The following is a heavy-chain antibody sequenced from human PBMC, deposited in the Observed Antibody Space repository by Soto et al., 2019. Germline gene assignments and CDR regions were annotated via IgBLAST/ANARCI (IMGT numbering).Heavy chain of an antibody. Sequence: GASVKVSCKASGYTFTSYDINWVRQATGQGLEWMGWMSPNSGNTGYAQKFQGRVTMTRNTSISTAYLQWSSLKASDTAMYYCASGGPYGMDVWGQGTTVTVSS. CDR3: ASGGPYGMDV. CDR1: GYTFTSYD. CDR2: MSPNSGNT. J-gene: IGHJ6*02. V-gene: IGHV1-8*01.